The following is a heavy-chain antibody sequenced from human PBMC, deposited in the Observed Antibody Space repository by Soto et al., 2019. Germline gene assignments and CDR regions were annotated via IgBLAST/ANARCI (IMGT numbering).Heavy chain of an antibody. CDR2: ISTYNGNT. CDR1: GYSFTSYG. Sequence: QVHMVQSGAEVKKPGASVKVACKASGYSFTSYGVSWVRQAPGQGLEWMGWISTYNGNTNYAQKFQDRVKMTADTSRSTAYMELGRLRSDDTAIYYCMSGEVGWLDDLRQGELDPWGQGTLVNVSS. D-gene: IGHD6-19*01. CDR3: MSGEVGWLDDLRQGELDP. V-gene: IGHV1-18*01. J-gene: IGHJ5*02.